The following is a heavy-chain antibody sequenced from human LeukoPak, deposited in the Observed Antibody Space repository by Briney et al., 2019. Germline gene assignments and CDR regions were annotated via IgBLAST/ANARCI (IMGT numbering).Heavy chain of an antibody. D-gene: IGHD3-22*01. CDR2: ISYDGSNK. Sequence: PGGSLRLSFAASGFTFRSYGMHWVRQAPGKGLGGVGGISYDGSNKYYADSVKGRFTISRDNSKNTLYLQMNSLRAEDTAVYYCAKGKEYYYDSSGYDYWGQGTLVTVSS. J-gene: IGHJ4*02. CDR3: AKGKEYYYDSSGYDY. CDR1: GFTFRSYG. V-gene: IGHV3-30*18.